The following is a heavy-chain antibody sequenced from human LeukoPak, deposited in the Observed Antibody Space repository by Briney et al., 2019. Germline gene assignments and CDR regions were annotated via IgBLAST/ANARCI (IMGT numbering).Heavy chain of an antibody. CDR1: GFTFSRNG. D-gene: IGHD3-16*01. CDR2: ISGSGGST. V-gene: IGHV3-23*01. Sequence: GGSLRLSCAASGFTFSRNGMTWVRQAPGKGLEWVSAISGSGGSTYYADSVKGRFTISRDNSKNTLYLQMNSLRAEDTAVYYCARDPSVYDYVWGSSIDYWGQGTLVTVSS. CDR3: ARDPSVYDYVWGSSIDY. J-gene: IGHJ4*02.